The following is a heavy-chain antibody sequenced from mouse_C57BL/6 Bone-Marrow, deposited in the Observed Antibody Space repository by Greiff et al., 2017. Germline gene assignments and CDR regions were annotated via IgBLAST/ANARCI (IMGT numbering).Heavy chain of an antibody. Sequence: QVQLKQPGAELVMPGASVKLSCKASGYTFTRYWMHWVKQRPGHGLEWIGEIDPSDSYTTSNQKFKGKSTLTVDKSSSTAYMQLSSLTSEDSAVYYCARGGYVPDYWGQGTTLTVSS. CDR2: IDPSDSYT. J-gene: IGHJ2*01. V-gene: IGHV1-69*01. D-gene: IGHD3-2*02. CDR1: GYTFTRYW. CDR3: ARGGYVPDY.